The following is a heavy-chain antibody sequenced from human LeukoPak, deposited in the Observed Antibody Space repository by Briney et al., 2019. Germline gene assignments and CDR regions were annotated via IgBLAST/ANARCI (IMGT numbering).Heavy chain of an antibody. D-gene: IGHD2-21*02. Sequence: GGSLRLSCAASGFTFSTYWRNCSRRAPGRGREGGGHINQDASEINYVDSVRGRFTISRDNAKNSLHLQMNSLRAEDTAVYYCATDRDNSDWQKRFDSWGQGTLVTVSS. CDR2: INQDASEI. CDR1: GFTFSTYW. V-gene: IGHV3-7*01. J-gene: IGHJ4*02. CDR3: ATDRDNSDWQKRFDS.